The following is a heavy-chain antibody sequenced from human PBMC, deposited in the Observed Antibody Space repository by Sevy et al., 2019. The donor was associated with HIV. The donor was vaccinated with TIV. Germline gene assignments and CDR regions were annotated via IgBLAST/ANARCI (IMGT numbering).Heavy chain of an antibody. CDR1: GDSITSGDYY. V-gene: IGHV4-30-4*01. Sequence: SQTLSLTCTVSGDSITSGDYYWSWIRQPPGRGLEWIGNIYNSVTTQYNPSLKSRVIISGDTSRNQLSLKLNAVTAADTAVYYCARGILDTSMVPLDYYGMDVRGQGTTVTVSS. CDR3: ARGILDTSMVPLDYYGMDV. CDR2: IYNSVTT. D-gene: IGHD5-18*01. J-gene: IGHJ6*02.